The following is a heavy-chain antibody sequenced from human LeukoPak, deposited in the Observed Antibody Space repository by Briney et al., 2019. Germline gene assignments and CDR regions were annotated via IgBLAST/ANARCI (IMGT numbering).Heavy chain of an antibody. Sequence: GGSLRLSCAASGFTFSSYSMNWVRQAPGKGLEWVSSISSSSSSYIYYADSVKGRFTISRDNAKNSLYLEMNSLRAEGTAVYYCARDGVFRVREPPYDYWGQGTLVTVSS. V-gene: IGHV3-21*01. CDR2: ISSSSSSYI. D-gene: IGHD2-21*01. CDR3: ARDGVFRVREPPYDY. J-gene: IGHJ4*02. CDR1: GFTFSSYS.